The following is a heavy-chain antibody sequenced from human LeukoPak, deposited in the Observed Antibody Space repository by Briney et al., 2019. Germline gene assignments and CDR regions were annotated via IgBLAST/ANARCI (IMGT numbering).Heavy chain of an antibody. CDR3: ARGGTGPRYQH. CDR1: GGSFSGYY. D-gene: IGHD2-8*02. Sequence: SETLSLTCAVYGGSFSGYYWSWIRQSPGKGLEWIGEIDLGGGVHYNPPLQSRVTISVDLSKDQLSLKLSSVSAADTAVYHCARGGTGPRYQHWGQGTLVTVSS. J-gene: IGHJ1*01. V-gene: IGHV4-34*01. CDR2: IDLGGGV.